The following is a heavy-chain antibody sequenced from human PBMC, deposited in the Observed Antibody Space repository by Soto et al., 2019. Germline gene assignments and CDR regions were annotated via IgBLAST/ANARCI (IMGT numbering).Heavy chain of an antibody. J-gene: IGHJ4*02. CDR2: ISYDGSNK. CDR3: AKGQTRWVVTAILDY. D-gene: IGHD2-21*02. Sequence: GGSLRLSCAASGFTFSSYGMHWVRQAPGKGLEWVAVISYDGSNKYYADSVKGRFTISRDNSKKTLYLQMNSLRAEDTAVYSCAKGQTRWVVTAILDYWGKGTLVTVSS. CDR1: GFTFSSYG. V-gene: IGHV3-30*18.